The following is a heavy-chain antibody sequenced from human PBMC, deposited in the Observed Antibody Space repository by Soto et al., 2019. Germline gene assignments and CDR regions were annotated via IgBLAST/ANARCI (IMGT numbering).Heavy chain of an antibody. CDR1: GGSISSGDYF. Sequence: QLQLQESGSGLVRPSQTLSLTCAVSGGSISSGDYFWSWIRQPPGKGLEWIGYIYVSGSTDYNQSVKSRVTMSLDSSKNQFSLRLDSVTAADTAVYYCARSYDNTGFYYDSWGQGTLVTVSS. CDR3: ARSYDNTGFYYDS. CDR2: IYVSGST. J-gene: IGHJ5*01. D-gene: IGHD3-22*01. V-gene: IGHV4-30-2*01.